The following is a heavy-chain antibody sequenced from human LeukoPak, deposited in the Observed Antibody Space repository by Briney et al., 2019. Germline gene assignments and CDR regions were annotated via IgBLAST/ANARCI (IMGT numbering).Heavy chain of an antibody. CDR3: ATQRVVAARSRYFDL. D-gene: IGHD2-15*01. Sequence: SSETLSLTCTVSGGSISSYYWSWIRQPPGKGLEWIGYIYYSGSTNYNPSLKSRVTISVDTSKNQFSLKLSSVTAADTAVYYCATQRVVAARSRYFDLWGRGTLVTVSS. J-gene: IGHJ2*01. CDR2: IYYSGST. V-gene: IGHV4-59*08. CDR1: GGSISSYY.